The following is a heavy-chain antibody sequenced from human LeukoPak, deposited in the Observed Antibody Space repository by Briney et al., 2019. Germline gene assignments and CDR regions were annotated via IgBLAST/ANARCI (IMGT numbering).Heavy chain of an antibody. CDR1: GFTFSSYA. CDR2: ISNSDGST. Sequence: GGSLRLSCSASGFTFSSYAMHWVRQAPGEGLEWVSSISNSDGSTYYADSVKGRFTISRDNPKNTLYLQMNSLRAEDTAVYYCAKDRVYWYFDLWGRGTLVTV. J-gene: IGHJ2*01. CDR3: AKDRVYWYFDL. V-gene: IGHV3-23*01.